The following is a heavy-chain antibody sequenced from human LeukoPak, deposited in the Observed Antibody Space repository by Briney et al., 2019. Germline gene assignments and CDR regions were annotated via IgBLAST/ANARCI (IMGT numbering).Heavy chain of an antibody. Sequence: GGSLRLSFAASGFTFSSYEMNWVRQAPGKRLEWVSYISSGSTIYDADSVKGRFTISRDNAKNSLYLQMNSLRAEDTAVYYCARESIAVAGAPFDYWGQGTLVTVSS. J-gene: IGHJ4*02. CDR1: GFTFSSYE. CDR3: ARESIAVAGAPFDY. D-gene: IGHD6-19*01. V-gene: IGHV3-48*03. CDR2: ISSGSTI.